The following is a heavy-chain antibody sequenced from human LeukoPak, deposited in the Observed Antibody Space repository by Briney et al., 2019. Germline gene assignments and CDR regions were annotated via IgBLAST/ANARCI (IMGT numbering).Heavy chain of an antibody. V-gene: IGHV3-9*01. Sequence: PGGSLRLSCAASGFNFHDYAMHWVRQAPGKGLEWVSGISWNSGSIGYADSVKGRFTISRDNAKNSLYLQMNSLRAEDTALYYCAKPDYYDSSGYFNWGQGTLVTVSS. CDR2: ISWNSGSI. CDR1: GFNFHDYA. CDR3: AKPDYYDSSGYFN. J-gene: IGHJ4*02. D-gene: IGHD3-22*01.